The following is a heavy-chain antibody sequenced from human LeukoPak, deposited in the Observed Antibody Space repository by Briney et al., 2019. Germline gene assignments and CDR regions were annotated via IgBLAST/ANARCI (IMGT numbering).Heavy chain of an antibody. CDR1: GGPITTYY. J-gene: IGHJ6*03. Sequence: SETLSLTCTVSGGPITTYYLSWIRQSAGMGLEWIGRISGSGVITYNPSLKSRVILSLDTSNNHFSLKLISVTAADTAVYYCARVEEGYGSGRRENYYYYYMDAWGKGTTVTISS. D-gene: IGHD3-10*01. CDR2: ISGSGVI. CDR3: ARVEEGYGSGRRENYYYYYMDA. V-gene: IGHV4-4*07.